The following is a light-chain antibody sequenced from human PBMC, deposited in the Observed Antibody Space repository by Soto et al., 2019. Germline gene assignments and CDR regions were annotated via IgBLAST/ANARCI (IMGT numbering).Light chain of an antibody. CDR1: QSVSSSY. V-gene: IGKV3-20*01. Sequence: EIVLTQSPGTLSLSPGERATLSCRASQSVSSSYLAWYQQKPGQAPRLLIYGASSRATGIPDRFSGSGSGTDFTITISRLEAEDFAVYYWQQYGRSPVTFGQGTKLEIK. CDR3: QQYGRSPVT. J-gene: IGKJ2*01. CDR2: GAS.